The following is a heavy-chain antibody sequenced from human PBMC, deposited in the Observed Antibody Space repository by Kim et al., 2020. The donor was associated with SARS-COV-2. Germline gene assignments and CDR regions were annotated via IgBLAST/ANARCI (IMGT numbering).Heavy chain of an antibody. Sequence: STINNADPVNGRFTISRDNAKTSLYLQMNSLRAEDTAVYYCARDQGGSSNPWGKGTLVTVSS. CDR2: STI. CDR3: ARDQGGSSNP. V-gene: IGHV3-48*01. D-gene: IGHD2-15*01. J-gene: IGHJ5*02.